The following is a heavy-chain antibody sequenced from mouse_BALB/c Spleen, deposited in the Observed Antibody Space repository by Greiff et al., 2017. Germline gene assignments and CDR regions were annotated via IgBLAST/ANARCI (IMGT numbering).Heavy chain of an antibody. Sequence: VKLMESGAELMKPGASVKISCKATGYTFSSYWIEWVKQRPGHGLEWIGEILPGSGSTNYNEKFKGKATFTADTSSNTAYMQLSSLTSEDSAVYYCARAYYGYDGFAYWGQGTLVTVSA. CDR1: GYTFSSYW. D-gene: IGHD2-9*01. CDR2: ILPGSGST. J-gene: IGHJ3*01. CDR3: ARAYYGYDGFAY. V-gene: IGHV1-9*01.